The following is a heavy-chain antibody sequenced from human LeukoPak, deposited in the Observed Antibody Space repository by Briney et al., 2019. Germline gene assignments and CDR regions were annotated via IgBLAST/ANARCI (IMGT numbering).Heavy chain of an antibody. D-gene: IGHD2-15*01. Sequence: PGGSLRLSCAASGFTFSSYWMHWVRQAPGKGLVWVSSINPDGSSTSSADSVKGRFTISRDNAKNTLYLQMNSLRAEDTALYYCAKKAGPYCGGGSRYSLDHWGQGTLLTVSS. CDR2: INPDGSST. CDR1: GFTFSSYW. J-gene: IGHJ4*02. CDR3: AKKAGPYCGGGSRYSLDH. V-gene: IGHV3-74*01.